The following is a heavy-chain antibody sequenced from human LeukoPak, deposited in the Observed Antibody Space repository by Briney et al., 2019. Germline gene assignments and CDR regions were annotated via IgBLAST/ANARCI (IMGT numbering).Heavy chain of an antibody. Sequence: GGSLRLSCAASGFSLSDHYMGWVRQAPGKGLEWVGRNRNNADNYTTEYSASVKGRFTISRDDSKKSLYLQMNSRKTEDTAVYYCALDSGLSYWGQGALVTVSS. V-gene: IGHV3-72*01. D-gene: IGHD3-10*01. J-gene: IGHJ4*02. CDR1: GFSLSDHY. CDR3: ALDSGLSY. CDR2: NRNNADNYTT.